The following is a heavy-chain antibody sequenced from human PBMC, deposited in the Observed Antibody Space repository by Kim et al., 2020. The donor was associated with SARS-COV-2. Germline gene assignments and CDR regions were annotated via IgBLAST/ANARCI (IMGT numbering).Heavy chain of an antibody. CDR3: ARPLGWVEVSSGYYGPKPYYYGMDV. Sequence: GESLKISCKGSGYSFTSYWISWVRQMPGKGLEWMGRIDPSDSYTNYSPSFQGHVTISADKSISTAYLQWSSLKASDTAMYYCARPLGWVEVSSGYYGPKPYYYGMDVWGQGTTVTVSS. J-gene: IGHJ6*02. D-gene: IGHD3-9*01. CDR2: IDPSDSYT. V-gene: IGHV5-10-1*01. CDR1: GYSFTSYW.